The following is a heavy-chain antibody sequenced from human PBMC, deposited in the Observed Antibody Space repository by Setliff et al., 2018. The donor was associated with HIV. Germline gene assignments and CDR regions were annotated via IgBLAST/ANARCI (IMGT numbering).Heavy chain of an antibody. Sequence: LSLTCAVSAYSISSGYYWGWIRQPPGKGLEWIGSIYHSGSTYYNPSLMSRVTISVDTSKNQFSLKLRCVTAADTAVYYCARTWRDQDNSGVSTAYFQHWGQGTLVTVSS. CDR1: AYSISSGYY. CDR2: IYHSGST. V-gene: IGHV4-38-2*01. J-gene: IGHJ1*01. CDR3: ARTWRDQDNSGVSTAYFQH. D-gene: IGHD3-22*01.